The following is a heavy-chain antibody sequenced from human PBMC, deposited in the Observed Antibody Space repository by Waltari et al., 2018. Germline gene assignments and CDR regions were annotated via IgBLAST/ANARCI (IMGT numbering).Heavy chain of an antibody. CDR3: AREVVPAAKIVVNWFDP. CDR2: ITTNTENP. CDR1: GYSFTNYA. V-gene: IGHV7-4-1*02. J-gene: IGHJ5*02. Sequence: QVQLVQSGSEWKKPGASVKVSCKAYGYSFTNYAINWVRQAPGQGLELMGWITTNTENPTYPHGFTRRFVCSLDTSVNTAYLQINDLKAEDTAIYYCAREVVPAAKIVVNWFDPWGQGTQVTVSS. D-gene: IGHD2-2*01.